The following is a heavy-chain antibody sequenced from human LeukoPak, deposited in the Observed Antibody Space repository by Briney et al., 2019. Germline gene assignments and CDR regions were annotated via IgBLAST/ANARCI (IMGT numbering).Heavy chain of an antibody. D-gene: IGHD2/OR15-2a*01. V-gene: IGHV1-24*01. CDR1: GYSLNKLS. J-gene: IGHJ5*02. Sequence: ASVKVSCKVSGYSLNKLSMHWVREAPGKGLEWVAGFDRDDGTTMYAQRFQGRVIMTEDTSADTAYMELSSLRSDDTAVYYCATVGRNYLGFDPWGQGTLVTVSS. CDR3: ATVGRNYLGFDP. CDR2: FDRDDGTT.